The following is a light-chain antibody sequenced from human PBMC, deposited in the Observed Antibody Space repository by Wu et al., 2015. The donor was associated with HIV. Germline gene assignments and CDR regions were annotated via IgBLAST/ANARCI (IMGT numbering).Light chain of an antibody. J-gene: IGKJ1*01. CDR3: QKYNTAPWT. CDR1: QSVSSSY. Sequence: EIVLTQSPDTLSLSPGERATLYCRASQSVSSSYLAWYQQKPGQAPRLLIYGASTRATGIPDRFSGSGSGTDFAITISRLEPEDVATYYCQKYNTAPWTFGQGTKVEMK. V-gene: IGKV3-20*01. CDR2: GAS.